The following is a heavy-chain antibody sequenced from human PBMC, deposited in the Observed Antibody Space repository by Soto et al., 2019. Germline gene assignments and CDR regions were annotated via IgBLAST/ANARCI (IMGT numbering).Heavy chain of an antibody. J-gene: IGHJ5*01. CDR3: ASEIRYCSGSGCYGGDS. CDR2: ISSSSSST. Sequence: GSLRLSCAASGFTFSGYNMNWVRQAPGRGLEWVSCISSSSSSTYYADSVKGRFTVSRENANNSMNLQMTSRRAEDTALYFCASEIRYCSGSGCYGGDSW. CDR1: GFTFSGYN. D-gene: IGHD2-15*01. V-gene: IGHV3-48*01.